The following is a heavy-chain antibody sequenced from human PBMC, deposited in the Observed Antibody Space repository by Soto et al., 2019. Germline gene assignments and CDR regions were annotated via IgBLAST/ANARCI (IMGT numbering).Heavy chain of an antibody. Sequence: SETLSLTCTVSGGSISRYYWSWIRQPPGKGLEWIGYIYYSGSTNYNPSLKSRVTISVDTSKNQFSLKLSSVTAADTAVYYCARDIGYSYALDYWGQGTLVTVSS. J-gene: IGHJ4*02. CDR2: IYYSGST. CDR3: ARDIGYSYALDY. D-gene: IGHD5-18*01. V-gene: IGHV4-59*01. CDR1: GGSISRYY.